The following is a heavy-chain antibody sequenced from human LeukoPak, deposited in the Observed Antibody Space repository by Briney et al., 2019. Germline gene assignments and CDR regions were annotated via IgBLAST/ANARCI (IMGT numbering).Heavy chain of an antibody. CDR3: ARERYGDYIFDY. CDR2: IYTSGST. CDR1: GGSISSGNYY. J-gene: IGHJ4*02. V-gene: IGHV4-61*02. Sequence: SQTLSLTCTVSGGSISSGNYYWSWIRQTAGEGLEWIGRIYTSGSTNYNPSLKSRVTISVDTSKNQFSLKLSSVTAADTAVYYCARERYGDYIFDYWGQGTLVTVSS. D-gene: IGHD4-17*01.